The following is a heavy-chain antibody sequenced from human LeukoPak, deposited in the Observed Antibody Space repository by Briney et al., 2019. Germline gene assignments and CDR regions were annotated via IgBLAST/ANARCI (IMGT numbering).Heavy chain of an antibody. V-gene: IGHV4-59*01. J-gene: IGHJ3*02. D-gene: IGHD3-16*01. Sequence: PSETLSLTCAVYGGSFSGYYWSWIRQPPGKGLEWIGYIYYSGRTNYNPSLKSRVTISVDTSKNQFSLKLSSVTAADTAVYYCARDGVTFGGLGDAFDIWGHGTMVTVSS. CDR3: ARDGVTFGGLGDAFDI. CDR2: IYYSGRT. CDR1: GGSFSGYY.